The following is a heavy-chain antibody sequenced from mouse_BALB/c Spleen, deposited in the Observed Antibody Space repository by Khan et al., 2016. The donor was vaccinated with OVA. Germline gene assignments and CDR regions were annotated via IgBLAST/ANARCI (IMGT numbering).Heavy chain of an antibody. Sequence: QIQLVQSGPELKMPGETVKISCKASGHTFTNFGMNWVKQAPGKGLKWMGWINTYTGEPTYADDFHGRFAFSLEASASTSYLQINNLTNEDTATYFCARPPYFSYAMDNWGQGTSVTVSS. CDR3: ARPPYFSYAMDN. J-gene: IGHJ4*01. D-gene: IGHD2-10*01. V-gene: IGHV9-3-1*01. CDR2: INTYTGEP. CDR1: GHTFTNFG.